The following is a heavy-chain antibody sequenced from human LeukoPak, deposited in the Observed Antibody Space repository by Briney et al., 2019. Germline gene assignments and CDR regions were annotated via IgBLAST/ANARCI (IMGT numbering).Heavy chain of an antibody. V-gene: IGHV3-48*03. CDR2: ISSSGSTI. CDR1: GFTFSSYE. D-gene: IGHD3-10*01. J-gene: IGHJ4*02. Sequence: GGSLRLSCAASGFTFSSYEMNWVRQAPGKGLEWVSYISSSGSTIYYADSVKGRFTISRDNAKNSLYLQMNSLRAEDTAVYYCARGGVLWFGELEFDYWGQGTLVTVSS. CDR3: ARGGVLWFGELEFDY.